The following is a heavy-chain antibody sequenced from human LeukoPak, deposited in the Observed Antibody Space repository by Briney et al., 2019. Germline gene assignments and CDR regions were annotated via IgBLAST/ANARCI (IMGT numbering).Heavy chain of an antibody. V-gene: IGHV3-23*05. D-gene: IGHD6-13*01. CDR1: GFNFNSYT. CDR2: ILASGSPT. Sequence: GGSLRLSCAASGFNFNSYTMNWVRQAPGKGLQWVANILASGSPTYYADSVKGRFIISRDNSKNTVYLQMNSLRVEDTAIYYCAKGLALPRPHYFDYWGQGILVTVSS. CDR3: AKGLALPRPHYFDY. J-gene: IGHJ4*02.